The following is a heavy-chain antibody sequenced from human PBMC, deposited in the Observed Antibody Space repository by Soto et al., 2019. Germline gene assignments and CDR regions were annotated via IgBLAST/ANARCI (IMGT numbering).Heavy chain of an antibody. Sequence: EVQLVESGGGLIQPGGSLRLSCTASGFTVSSNYMSWVRQAPGKGLEWVTVIYTAGGTYYADSVKGRCTISRDNSKNTVYLQMNSRRVADAAVYYCGRWGLWGQGTLVTVSS. CDR3: GRWGL. J-gene: IGHJ4*02. V-gene: IGHV3-53*01. D-gene: IGHD2-21*02. CDR1: GFTVSSNY. CDR2: IYTAGGT.